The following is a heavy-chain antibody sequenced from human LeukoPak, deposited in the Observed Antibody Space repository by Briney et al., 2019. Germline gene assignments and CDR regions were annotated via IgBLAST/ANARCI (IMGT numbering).Heavy chain of an antibody. J-gene: IGHJ6*03. CDR2: ISSSSSTI. V-gene: IGHV3-48*01. CDR1: GFTFSSYS. D-gene: IGHD5-12*01. Sequence: GGSLRLSCAASGFTFSSYSMNWVRQAPGKGLEWVSYISSSSSTIYYADSVKGRFTISRDNAKNSLYLQMNSLRAEDTAVYYCARDSGYDWRNYYMDVWGKGTTVTISS. CDR3: ARDSGYDWRNYYMDV.